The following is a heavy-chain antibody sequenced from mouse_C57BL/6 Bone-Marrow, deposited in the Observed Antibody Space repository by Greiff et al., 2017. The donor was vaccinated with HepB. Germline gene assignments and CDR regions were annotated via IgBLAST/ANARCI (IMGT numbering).Heavy chain of an antibody. V-gene: IGHV5-12*01. J-gene: IGHJ1*03. CDR2: ISNGGGST. CDR3: ARYYDYDGWYFDV. D-gene: IGHD2-4*01. CDR1: GFTFSDYY. Sequence: EVKVVESGGGLVQPGGSLKLSCAASGFTFSDYYMYWVRQTPEKRLEWVAYISNGGGSTYYPDTVKGRFTISRDKAKNTLYLQMSRLKSEDTAMYYCARYYDYDGWYFDVWGTGTTVTVSS.